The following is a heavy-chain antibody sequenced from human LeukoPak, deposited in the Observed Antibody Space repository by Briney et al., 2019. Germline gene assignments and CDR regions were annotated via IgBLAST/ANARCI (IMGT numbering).Heavy chain of an antibody. Sequence: PGGSLRLSCAASGFTFSTYAMHWVRQAPGKGLEFVSAINPNGDTTFYANSVRDRFTISRDNSKNTLYLQMGSLRPEDMAVYYSAREMLGMSHYFEYWGQGTLVTVSS. CDR2: INPNGDTT. CDR3: AREMLGMSHYFEY. V-gene: IGHV3-64*01. CDR1: GFTFSTYA. J-gene: IGHJ4*02. D-gene: IGHD7-27*01.